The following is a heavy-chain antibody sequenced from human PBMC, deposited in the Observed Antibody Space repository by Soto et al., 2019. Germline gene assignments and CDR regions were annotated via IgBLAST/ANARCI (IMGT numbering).Heavy chain of an antibody. CDR1: GYTFTSYD. D-gene: IGHD3-22*01. J-gene: IGHJ4*02. Sequence: QVQLVQSGAEVKKPGASVKVSCKASGYTFTSYDINWVRQATGQGLEWMGWMNPNSGNTGYAQKFQGRVTMTRNTSISTAYMELSSLRSEDTAVYYCARDPPYYYDSSGYRGTNYFDYWGQGTLVTVSS. CDR2: MNPNSGNT. V-gene: IGHV1-8*01. CDR3: ARDPPYYYDSSGYRGTNYFDY.